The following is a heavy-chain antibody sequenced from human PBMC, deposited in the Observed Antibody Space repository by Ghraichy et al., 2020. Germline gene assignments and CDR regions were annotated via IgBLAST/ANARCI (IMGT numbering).Heavy chain of an antibody. V-gene: IGHV4-39*01. CDR3: ARGTTAITADGFDI. CDR2: IYYSGTT. Sequence: SETLSLTCTVSGGSITSRRFYWGWIRQPPGKGLEWIGKIYYSGTTYYNPSLKSRVTISEDTPKNQVSLKLSSVTAADTAVYFCARGTTAITADGFDIWGQGTVVTVSS. J-gene: IGHJ3*02. D-gene: IGHD4-17*01. CDR1: GGSITSRRFY.